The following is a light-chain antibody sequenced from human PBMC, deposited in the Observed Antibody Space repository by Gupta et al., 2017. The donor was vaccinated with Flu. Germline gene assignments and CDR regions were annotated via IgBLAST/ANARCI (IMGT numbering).Light chain of an antibody. V-gene: IGKV1-39*01. Sequence: PSSLSASVGDRITITCRASQSVATSLNWYQHKPGRAPRLLIYCSSNLQSGVSGAFSGTGSGTDFTLTISSLQPEDFATYYCQQTYSPPWTFGQGTKV. CDR2: CSS. CDR3: QQTYSPPWT. CDR1: QSVATS. J-gene: IGKJ1*01.